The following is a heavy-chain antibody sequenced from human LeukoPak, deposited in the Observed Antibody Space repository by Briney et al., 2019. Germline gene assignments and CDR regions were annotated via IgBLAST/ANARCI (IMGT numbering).Heavy chain of an antibody. CDR1: GGSISSYY. V-gene: IGHV4-4*08. CDR2: IYNSGST. Sequence: SETMSLTCTVSGGSISSYYWSWIRQPPGKGLEWIGEIYNSGSTKYNPSLKSRVTISVDTSKKQFSLKLRSVTAADTAVYYCARDRGPLEGWFDPWGQGTLVTVSS. D-gene: IGHD1-1*01. J-gene: IGHJ5*02. CDR3: ARDRGPLEGWFDP.